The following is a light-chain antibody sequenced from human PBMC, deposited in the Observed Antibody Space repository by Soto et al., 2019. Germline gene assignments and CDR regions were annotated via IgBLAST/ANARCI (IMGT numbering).Light chain of an antibody. V-gene: IGKV3-20*01. CDR1: QSVITN. CDR3: QQYGNAPIT. J-gene: IGKJ5*01. CDR2: GAS. Sequence: EIVLTQSPATLSFSPGGRATLSLRASQSVITNLAWYQQKPGQAPRLLIYGASTRATGIPARFSGSGSGTDFTLSISRLEVEDFAVYHCQQYGNAPITFGQGTRLEIK.